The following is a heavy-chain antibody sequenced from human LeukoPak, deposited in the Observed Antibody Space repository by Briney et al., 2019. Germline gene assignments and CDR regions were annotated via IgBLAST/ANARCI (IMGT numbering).Heavy chain of an antibody. CDR1: GFTFNAYY. D-gene: IGHD2-15*01. Sequence: GGSLRLSCGASGFTFNAYYMSWIRQAPGKGLEWVSYISGSSSYTNYADSVKGRFTITRRYAKNSVYLQMNSLRAEDTAVYYCARGPYCSGGRCYAGAWFDLWGQGTLVTVSS. J-gene: IGHJ5*02. CDR2: ISGSSSYT. CDR3: ARGPYCSGGRCYAGAWFDL. V-gene: IGHV3-11*06.